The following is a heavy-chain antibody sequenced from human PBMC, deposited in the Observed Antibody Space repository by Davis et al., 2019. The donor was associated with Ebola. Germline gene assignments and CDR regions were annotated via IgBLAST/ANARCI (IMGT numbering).Heavy chain of an antibody. CDR1: AGTFSSYA. CDR2: IIPILGIA. Sequence: SVKVSCKASAGTFSSYAISWVRQPPGQGLEWMGRIIPILGIANYAQKFQGRVTITADKSTSTAYMELSSLRSEDTAVYYSARWRYYYYGMDVWGQGTTVTVSS. V-gene: IGHV1-69*04. J-gene: IGHJ6*02. CDR3: ARWRYYYYGMDV.